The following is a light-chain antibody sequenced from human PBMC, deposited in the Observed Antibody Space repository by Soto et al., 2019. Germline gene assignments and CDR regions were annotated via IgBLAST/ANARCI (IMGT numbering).Light chain of an antibody. J-gene: IGLJ1*01. CDR2: EVN. Sequence: QSVLTQPASMSGSPGQSITISCTGTSSDVGGYNYVSWYQQQPGKAPKLLIYEVNNRPSGVSTRFSGSKSGNTASLSISGLQAEDEADYYCSSYTSNYTYLFGTGTKVTVL. V-gene: IGLV2-14*01. CDR3: SSYTSNYTYL. CDR1: SSDVGGYNY.